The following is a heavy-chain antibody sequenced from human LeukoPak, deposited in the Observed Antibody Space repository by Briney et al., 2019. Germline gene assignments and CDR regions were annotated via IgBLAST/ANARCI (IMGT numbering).Heavy chain of an antibody. CDR1: GYSVSSGYY. CDR3: ARRKMLTYYYDSSGYYAGWFDP. CDR2: ISHTGST. D-gene: IGHD3-22*01. Sequence: PSETLSLTCNVSGYSVSSGYYWGWIRQPPGQGLEWIGSISHTGSTYYNPSLKSRVTISVGTSKNQFSLKLSSVTAADTAVYYCARRKMLTYYYDSSGYYAGWFDPWGQGTLVTVSS. V-gene: IGHV4-38-2*02. J-gene: IGHJ5*02.